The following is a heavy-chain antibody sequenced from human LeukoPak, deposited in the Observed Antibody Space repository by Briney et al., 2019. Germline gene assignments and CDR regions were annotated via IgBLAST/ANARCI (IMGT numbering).Heavy chain of an antibody. CDR3: ARLTTEYYDPVWYFDL. Sequence: SETLSLTCTVSGGSITSYYWSWIRQPAGKGLEWTGRIYTSGSTNYNPSLKSRVTMSVDTSKNQFSLKLSSVTAADTAVYYCARLTTEYYDPVWYFDLWGRGTLVTVSS. J-gene: IGHJ2*01. CDR2: IYTSGST. V-gene: IGHV4-4*07. CDR1: GGSITSYY. D-gene: IGHD3-22*01.